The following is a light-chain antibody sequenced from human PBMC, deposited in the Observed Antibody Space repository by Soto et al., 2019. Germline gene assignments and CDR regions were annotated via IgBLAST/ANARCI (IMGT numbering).Light chain of an antibody. V-gene: IGLV2-14*01. CDR1: SRDVGKYNY. Sequence: QSALTQPASVSGSPGQSITISCTGTSRDVGKYNYVSWYQQHPAKAPKLMIFEVSNRPSGVSNRFSGSKSGNTASLTISGLQAEDEAEYYCSSYTGSSINTVVFGGGTKLTVL. CDR2: EVS. J-gene: IGLJ2*01. CDR3: SSYTGSSINTVV.